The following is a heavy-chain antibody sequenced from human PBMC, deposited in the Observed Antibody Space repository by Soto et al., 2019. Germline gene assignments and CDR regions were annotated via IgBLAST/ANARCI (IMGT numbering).Heavy chain of an antibody. J-gene: IGHJ6*02. CDR1: GYTFTSYT. Sequence: ASVKVSCKASGYTFTSYTMHWVRQAPGQRLEWMGWINAGNGNTKYSQRFQGRVTITRDTSASTAYMELSSLRSEDTAVYYCARDYYGSGSYYISEYMDVWGQGPTGTVSS. D-gene: IGHD3-10*01. CDR3: ARDYYGSGSYYISEYMDV. CDR2: INAGNGNT. V-gene: IGHV1-3*01.